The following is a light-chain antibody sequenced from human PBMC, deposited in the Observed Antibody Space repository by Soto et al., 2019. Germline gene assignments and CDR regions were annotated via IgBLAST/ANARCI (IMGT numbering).Light chain of an antibody. CDR3: SSNTTIQYVV. CDR1: SSDIGTYKE. Sequence: QSALTQPASASGSPGQAVTISCTGSSSDIGTYKEVSWFQHQPGKAPKLIIFEVSNRPSGISDCFSCCKSANTAYLTISGVQPEDEADYHCSSNTTIQYVVFGGGTKLTVL. CDR2: EVS. J-gene: IGLJ2*01. V-gene: IGLV2-14*01.